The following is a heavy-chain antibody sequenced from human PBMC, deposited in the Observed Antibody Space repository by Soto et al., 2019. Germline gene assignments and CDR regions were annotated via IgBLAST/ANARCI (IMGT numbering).Heavy chain of an antibody. CDR2: ISGSGGST. J-gene: IGHJ4*02. D-gene: IGHD5-18*01. V-gene: IGHV3-23*01. CDR3: AKEMGSSYGTAPFDY. CDR1: GFTVSSYA. Sequence: GGALRRFCAASGFTVSSYALSCGRHSPWKGLEWVSAISGSGGSTYYADSVKGRFTISRDNSKNTLYLQMNSLRAEDTAAYYCAKEMGSSYGTAPFDYCRQRTLGTVYS.